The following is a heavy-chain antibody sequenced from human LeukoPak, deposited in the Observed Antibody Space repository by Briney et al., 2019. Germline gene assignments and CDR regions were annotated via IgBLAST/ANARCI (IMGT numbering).Heavy chain of an antibody. J-gene: IGHJ3*02. CDR1: GFTFSSYA. CDR2: ISGSGGST. D-gene: IGHD2-15*01. CDR3: AKDHCSGGSCYPYDAFDI. V-gene: IGHV3-23*01. Sequence: PGGSLRLSCAASGFTFSSYAMSWVRQAPGKGLEWVSAISGSGGSTYYADSVKGRFTISRDNSKNTLYLQMNSLRAEGTAVYYCAKDHCSGGSCYPYDAFDIWGQGTMVTVSS.